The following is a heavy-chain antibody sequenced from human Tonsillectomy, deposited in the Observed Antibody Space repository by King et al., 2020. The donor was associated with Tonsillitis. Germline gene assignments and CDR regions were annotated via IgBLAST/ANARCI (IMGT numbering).Heavy chain of an antibody. Sequence: VQLVESGGGLVQPGGSLRLSCAASGFTFSSYWMSWVRQAPGKGLEWVANIKQDGSEKYYVDYVKGRFTISRDNAKNSLYLQMNSLRAEDTAVYYCARGRGSYSVDYWGQGTLVTVSS. J-gene: IGHJ4*02. CDR1: GFTFSSYW. V-gene: IGHV3-7*04. CDR2: IKQDGSEK. D-gene: IGHD1-26*01. CDR3: ARGRGSYSVDY.